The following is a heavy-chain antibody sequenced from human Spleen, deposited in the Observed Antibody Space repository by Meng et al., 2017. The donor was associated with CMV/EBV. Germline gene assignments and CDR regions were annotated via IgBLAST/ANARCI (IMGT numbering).Heavy chain of an antibody. CDR3: ARREEDNWNDIPMSWFDP. V-gene: IGHV3-11*01. CDR1: TFRAYG. D-gene: IGHD1-20*01. Sequence: TFRAYGMSWIRQAPGHVLESVAYISSRGRTIYYADSVRGRFTISRDNAKKSLYLQMNSLTAGDTAVYYCARREEDNWNDIPMSWFDPWGQGTLVTVSS. J-gene: IGHJ5*02. CDR2: ISSRGRTI.